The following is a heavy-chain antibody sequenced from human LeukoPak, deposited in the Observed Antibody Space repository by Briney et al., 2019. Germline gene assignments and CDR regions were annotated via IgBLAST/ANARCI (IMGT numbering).Heavy chain of an antibody. CDR3: AKMIDY. CDR2: IYYSGST. CDR1: GGSISNSRDY. V-gene: IGHV4-39*07. Sequence: SETLSLTCTVSGGSISNSRDYWAWIRQPPGKGLEWIANIYYSGSTYYNPSLKSRVTISVDTSKNQFSLKLSSVTAADTAVYYCAKMIDYWGQGTLVTVSS. J-gene: IGHJ4*02.